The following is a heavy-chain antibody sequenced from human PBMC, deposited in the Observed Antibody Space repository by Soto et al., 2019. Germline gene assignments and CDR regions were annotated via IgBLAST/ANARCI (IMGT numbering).Heavy chain of an antibody. D-gene: IGHD3-16*01. J-gene: IGHJ3*02. V-gene: IGHV3-23*01. CDR2: ISGSGGST. Sequence: EVQLLESGGGLVQPGGSLRLSCAASGFTFSSDAMSWVRQAPGKGLEWVSAISGSGGSTYYADSVKGRFTISRDNSKNTLYLQMNSLRAEYTAVYYCAKDLERWSYYIWGRYGAFEIWGQGTMVTVSS. CDR1: GFTFSSDA. CDR3: AKDLERWSYYIWGRYGAFEI.